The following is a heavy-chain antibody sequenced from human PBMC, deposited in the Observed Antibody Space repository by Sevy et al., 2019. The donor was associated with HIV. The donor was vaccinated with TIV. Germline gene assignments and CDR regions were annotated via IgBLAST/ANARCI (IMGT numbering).Heavy chain of an antibody. V-gene: IGHV3-9*03. CDR2: VSWNSRNI. J-gene: IGHJ6*02. Sequence: GGSLRLSCAASGFPFNDHAMHWVRQVPGKGLEWVSGVSWNSRNIGYADSVKGRFTISRDNANHFLYLEMNSLRPEDMAFYYSAKDINPGCDGINCYPYYYYYYGLDVWGQGTTVTVSS. D-gene: IGHD2-21*01. CDR3: AKDINPGCDGINCYPYYYYYYGLDV. CDR1: GFPFNDHA.